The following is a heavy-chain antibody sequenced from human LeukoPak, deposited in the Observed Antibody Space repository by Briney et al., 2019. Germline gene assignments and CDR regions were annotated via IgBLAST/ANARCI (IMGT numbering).Heavy chain of an antibody. CDR1: GGSISSYY. J-gene: IGHJ4*02. V-gene: IGHV4-4*07. CDR3: ARGQITMVRGVISRTIDY. Sequence: SETLSLTCTVSGGSISSYYWSWIRQPAGKGLEWIGRIYTSGSTNYNPSLKSRVTISVDTSKNQFSLKLSSVTAADTAVYYCARGQITMVRGVISRTIDYWGQGTLVTVSS. D-gene: IGHD3-10*01. CDR2: IYTSGST.